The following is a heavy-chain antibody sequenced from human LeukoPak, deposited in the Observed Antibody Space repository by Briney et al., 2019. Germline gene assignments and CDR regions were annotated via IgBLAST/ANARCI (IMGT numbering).Heavy chain of an antibody. D-gene: IGHD2-15*01. CDR2: ISYSGIT. J-gene: IGHJ5*02. CDR1: GASISSHY. V-gene: IGHV4-59*11. Sequence: SEALSLTCTVSGASISSHYWSWIRQSPGKGLEWIGYISYSGITNYNPSLKSRVTISVDTSKNHFSLRLSSVTAADTAVYYCASRAHCSGGSCYGNWFDPWGQGTLVTVSS. CDR3: ASRAHCSGGSCYGNWFDP.